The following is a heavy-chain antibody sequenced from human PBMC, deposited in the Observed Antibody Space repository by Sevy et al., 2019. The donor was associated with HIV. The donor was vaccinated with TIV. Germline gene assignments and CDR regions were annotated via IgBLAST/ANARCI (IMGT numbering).Heavy chain of an antibody. CDR2: INGGGGST. Sequence: VGSLRLSCVASGFRFSAFGMAWVRQAAGEGLEWVSGINGGGGSTYYRNSVKGRFTVSRDNSKNTVYLQMNSLRADDTAVYYCAKAPYYDFWSHNYNNWFDPWGQGALVTVSS. D-gene: IGHD3-3*01. J-gene: IGHJ5*02. V-gene: IGHV3-23*01. CDR1: GFRFSAFG. CDR3: AKAPYYDFWSHNYNNWFDP.